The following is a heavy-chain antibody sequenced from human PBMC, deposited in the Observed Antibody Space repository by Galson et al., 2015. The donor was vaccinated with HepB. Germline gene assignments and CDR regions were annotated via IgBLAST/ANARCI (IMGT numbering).Heavy chain of an antibody. CDR2: ISSSSSYI. CDR3: AREEGLPAAGSGY. V-gene: IGHV3-21*01. CDR1: GFTFSSYS. J-gene: IGHJ4*02. Sequence: SLRLSCAASGFTFSSYSMNWVRQAPGKGLEWVSSISSSSSYIYYADSVKGRFTISRDNAKNSLYLQMNSLRAEDTAVYYCAREEGLPAAGSGYWGQGTLVTVSS. D-gene: IGHD6-13*01.